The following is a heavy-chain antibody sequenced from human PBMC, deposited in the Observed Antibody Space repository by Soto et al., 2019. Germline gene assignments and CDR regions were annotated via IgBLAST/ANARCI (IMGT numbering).Heavy chain of an antibody. Sequence: EVQLVESGGGLVQPGGSLRLSCAASGFTFSSYSMNWVRQAPGKGLEWVSYISSSSSTIYYADSVKGRFTISRDNAKNSLYLQMNSLRDEDTAVYYCARPPRGLRGYSLAPDYWGQGTLVTVSS. J-gene: IGHJ4*02. V-gene: IGHV3-48*02. CDR1: GFTFSSYS. CDR3: ARPPRGLRGYSLAPDY. D-gene: IGHD5-18*01. CDR2: ISSSSSTI.